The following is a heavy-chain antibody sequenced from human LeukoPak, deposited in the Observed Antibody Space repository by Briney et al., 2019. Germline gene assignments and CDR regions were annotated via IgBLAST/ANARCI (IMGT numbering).Heavy chain of an antibody. D-gene: IGHD5-18*01. Sequence: ASVKVSCKASGYTFTGYYMHWVRQAPGQGLEWMGRINPNSGGTNYAQKFQGRVTMTRVTSISTAYMELSRLRSDDTAVYYCAGFTAMVPDYFDYWGQGTLVTVSS. J-gene: IGHJ4*02. CDR3: AGFTAMVPDYFDY. V-gene: IGHV1-2*06. CDR2: INPNSGGT. CDR1: GYTFTGYY.